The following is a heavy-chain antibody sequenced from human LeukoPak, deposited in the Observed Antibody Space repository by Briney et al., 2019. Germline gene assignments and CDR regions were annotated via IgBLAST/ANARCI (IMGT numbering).Heavy chain of an antibody. V-gene: IGHV4-59*01. D-gene: IGHD3-3*01. J-gene: IGHJ6*02. CDR3: ARVVDYDFWSGYPDGMDV. Sequence: SETLSLTCTVSGGSISSYYWSWIRQPPGKGLEWIGYIYYSGSTNYNPSLKSRVTISVDTSKNQFSLKLSSVTAADTAVYYCARVVDYDFWSGYPDGMDVWGQGTTVTVSS. CDR2: IYYSGST. CDR1: GGSISSYY.